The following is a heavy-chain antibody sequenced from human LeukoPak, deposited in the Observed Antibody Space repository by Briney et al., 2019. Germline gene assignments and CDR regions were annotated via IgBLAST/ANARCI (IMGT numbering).Heavy chain of an antibody. CDR1: GFTFSSSW. D-gene: IGHD6-19*01. V-gene: IGHV3-7*01. J-gene: IGHJ4*02. Sequence: QPGGSLRLSCAASGFTFSSSWMSWLRQAPGRGLEWVINISPDATEKYFVDSVKGRFTISSDNAKNSLYLQMNSLTADDTAVYFCARDASGWSSFWGQGTLVTVSS. CDR3: ARDASGWSSF. CDR2: ISPDATEK.